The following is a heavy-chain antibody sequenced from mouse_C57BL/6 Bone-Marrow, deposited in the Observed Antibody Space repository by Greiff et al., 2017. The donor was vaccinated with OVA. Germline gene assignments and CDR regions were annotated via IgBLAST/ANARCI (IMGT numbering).Heavy chain of an antibody. CDR3: ARYTVVATYYLDY. J-gene: IGHJ2*01. D-gene: IGHD1-1*01. Sequence: QVQLQQPGAELVMPGASVKLSCKASGYTFTSYWMHWVKQRPGQGLEWIGEIDPSDSYTNYNQKFKGKSTLTVDKSSSTAYMPLSSLTSEDSAVYYCARYTVVATYYLDYWGQGTTLTVSS. CDR2: IDPSDSYT. V-gene: IGHV1-69*01. CDR1: GYTFTSYW.